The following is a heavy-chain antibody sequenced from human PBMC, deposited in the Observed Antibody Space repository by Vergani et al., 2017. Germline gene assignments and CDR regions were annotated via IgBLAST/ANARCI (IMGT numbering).Heavy chain of an antibody. J-gene: IGHJ6*03. CDR1: GFTLSSHA. V-gene: IGHV3-33*01. CDR2: IWYDGSKE. Sequence: QVQLEESGGGVVQPGRSLRLSCAGSGFTLSSHAMHWVRQAPGTGLEGVAFIWYDGSKEYYADSVKGRFTISRDNSKNTLYLQMNNLRAADTAVYYCARSGYCAHGVCYMTYYYYMDVWGKGTAVTVSS. CDR3: ARSGYCAHGVCYMTYYYYMDV. D-gene: IGHD2-8*01.